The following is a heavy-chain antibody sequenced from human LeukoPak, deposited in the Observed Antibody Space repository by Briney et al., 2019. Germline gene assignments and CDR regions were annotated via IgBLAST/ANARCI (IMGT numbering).Heavy chain of an antibody. CDR1: GYTFTSYY. CDR3: ARDWYSRDWPYYYYYYYMDV. V-gene: IGHV1-46*01. D-gene: IGHD6-13*01. J-gene: IGHJ6*03. CDR2: INPSGGST. Sequence: ASVKVSCKASGYTFTSYYMHWVRQAPGQGREWMGIINPSGGSTSYAQKFQGRVTMTRDMSTSTVYLELSSLRSEDTAVYYCARDWYSRDWPYYYYYYYMDVWGKGTTVTVSS.